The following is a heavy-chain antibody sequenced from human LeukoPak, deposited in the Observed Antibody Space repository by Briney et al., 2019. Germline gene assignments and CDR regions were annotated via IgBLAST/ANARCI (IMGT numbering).Heavy chain of an antibody. Sequence: GGSLRLSCAASGFTLSTYYMNWVRQAPGKGLEWVSIVYSGGSTYYADSGKGRFTISRDTSKNTLSLQMNRLRAEDTAVYFCARVGDHFHWNLDLWGRGTLVTVSS. V-gene: IGHV3-53*01. CDR1: GFTLSTYY. CDR3: ARVGDHFHWNLDL. CDR2: VYSGGST. D-gene: IGHD3-3*02. J-gene: IGHJ2*01.